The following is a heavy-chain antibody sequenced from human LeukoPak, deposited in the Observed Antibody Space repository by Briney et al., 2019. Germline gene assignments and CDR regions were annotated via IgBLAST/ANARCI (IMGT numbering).Heavy chain of an antibody. Sequence: SETLSLTCSVSGGSISTYYWSWIRQSAGKGLEWIGRIHTSGSINYNPSLKSRVTMSVDTSKNQFSLKVSSVTAADTGVYYCARAPEFSSGWLLDCWGQGSLLTVSS. CDR2: IHTSGSI. J-gene: IGHJ4*02. CDR3: ARAPEFSSGWLLDC. V-gene: IGHV4-4*07. D-gene: IGHD6-19*01. CDR1: GGSISTYY.